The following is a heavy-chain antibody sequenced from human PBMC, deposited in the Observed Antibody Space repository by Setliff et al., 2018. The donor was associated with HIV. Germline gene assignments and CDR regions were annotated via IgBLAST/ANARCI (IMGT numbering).Heavy chain of an antibody. V-gene: IGHV4-31*03. D-gene: IGHD1-1*01. Sequence: SETLSLTCTVSGGSISSGTYYWSWIRQHPGKGLEWIGYIYYSGSTYYNPSLKSRISINPDTSKNQFSLQLNSVTPEDTAVYYCVRENDLLDAFDIWGQGTMVTVSS. J-gene: IGHJ3*02. CDR1: GGSISSGTYY. CDR2: IYYSGST. CDR3: VRENDLLDAFDI.